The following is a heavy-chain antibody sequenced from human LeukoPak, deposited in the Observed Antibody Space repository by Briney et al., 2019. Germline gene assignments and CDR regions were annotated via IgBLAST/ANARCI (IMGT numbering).Heavy chain of an antibody. V-gene: IGHV1-8*01. Sequence: ASVKVSCKASGYTFTSYDISWVRQATGQGLEWMGWMNPNSGDTGYAQKFQGRVTMTRNTSISTAYMELSSLRSEDTAVYYCARGRRYSGYDAFGYWGQGTLVTVSS. J-gene: IGHJ4*02. CDR2: MNPNSGDT. CDR1: GYTFTSYD. CDR3: ARGRRYSGYDAFGY. D-gene: IGHD5-12*01.